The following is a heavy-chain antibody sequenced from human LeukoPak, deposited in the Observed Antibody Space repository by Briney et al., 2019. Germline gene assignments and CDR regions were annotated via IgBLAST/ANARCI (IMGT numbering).Heavy chain of an antibody. V-gene: IGHV4-61*08. J-gene: IGHJ4*02. CDR1: GASVGRAGYY. D-gene: IGHD1-26*01. Sequence: PSETLSLTCTVSGASVGRAGYYWSWIRQPPGGGLEWIGYIYYISNTNYNPSLKSRVTMSVDPSKNQLSLKLNSVTAADTAVYYCARTQSQSGSYRYYFGYWGQGTLVTVSS. CDR3: ARTQSQSGSYRYYFGY. CDR2: IYYISNT.